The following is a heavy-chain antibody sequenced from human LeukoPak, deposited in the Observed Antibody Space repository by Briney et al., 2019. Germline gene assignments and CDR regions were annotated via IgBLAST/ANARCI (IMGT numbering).Heavy chain of an antibody. CDR1: GFTFSSHT. Sequence: GGSLRLSCAASGFTFSSHTMSWVRQAPGKGLEWVSGISGSGVNTYYANSVKGRFTISRDKFMNTLCLQMNSLRAEDTAVYYCARGRGLPVRPPNEGFLDYWGREPWSPSPQ. CDR2: ISGSGVNT. J-gene: IGHJ4*02. CDR3: ARGRGLPVRPPNEGFLDY. V-gene: IGHV3-23*01. D-gene: IGHD6-6*01.